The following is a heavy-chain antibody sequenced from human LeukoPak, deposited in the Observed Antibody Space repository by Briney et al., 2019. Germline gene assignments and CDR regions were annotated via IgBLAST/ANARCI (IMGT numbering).Heavy chain of an antibody. CDR2: IYSRNSDA. Sequence: GEAPQISCNIFGYALTTSLIGWVRQRPGKGLEWTAIIYSRNSDAKYSPSFQGQVSISTDRSISTAYLHWSSLKASDTAIYYCAIINHPDGRVYWGQGTLVTVSS. J-gene: IGHJ4*02. CDR1: GYALTTSL. D-gene: IGHD5-24*01. CDR3: AIINHPDGRVY. V-gene: IGHV5-51*01.